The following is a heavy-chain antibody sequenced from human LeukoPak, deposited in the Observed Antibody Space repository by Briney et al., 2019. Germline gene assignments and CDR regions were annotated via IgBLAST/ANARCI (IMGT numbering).Heavy chain of an antibody. Sequence: GGSLRLSCAASGYTFSIYWMNWVRQAPGKGLEWVASIKQDGSETYYMESVQGRFTISRDNDMNFLYLQLSSLRAEDTAVYYCARARIDYWGQGTLVTVSS. CDR2: IKQDGSET. CDR1: GYTFSIYW. V-gene: IGHV3-7*04. D-gene: IGHD1-14*01. J-gene: IGHJ4*02. CDR3: ARARIDY.